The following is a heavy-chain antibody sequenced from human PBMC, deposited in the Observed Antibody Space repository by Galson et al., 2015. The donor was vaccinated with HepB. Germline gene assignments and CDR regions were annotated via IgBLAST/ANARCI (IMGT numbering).Heavy chain of an antibody. J-gene: IGHJ5*02. Sequence: SLRLSCAASGFIFSDVWMNWVRQAPGKGLEWVGRIKIKTDGGTTGYAAPVKGRFIISRDDSQNTLYLQMNNLKTEDTAVYYCTTERGYSYGGRGDLWGQGTLVVVSA. CDR2: IKIKTDGGTT. V-gene: IGHV3-15*01. D-gene: IGHD5-18*01. CDR3: TTERGYSYGGRGDL. CDR1: GFIFSDVW.